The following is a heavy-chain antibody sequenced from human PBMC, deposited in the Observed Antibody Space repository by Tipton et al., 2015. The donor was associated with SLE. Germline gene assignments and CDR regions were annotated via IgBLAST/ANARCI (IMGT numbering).Heavy chain of an antibody. CDR1: GDSISSDTYF. Sequence: TLSLTCAVSGDSISSDTYFWTWIRRPAGKGLEWIGHISTRGSTNSNPSLKSRVTISIDTSKNRFSLNLSSVTAADTAVYYCARAHPLSFYDYWGQGTLVTVSS. CDR3: ARAHPLSFYDY. V-gene: IGHV4-61*09. CDR2: ISTRGST. D-gene: IGHD1-26*01. J-gene: IGHJ4*02.